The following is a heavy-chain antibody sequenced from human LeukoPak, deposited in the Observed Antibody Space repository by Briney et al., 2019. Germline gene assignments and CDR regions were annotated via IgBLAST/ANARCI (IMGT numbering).Heavy chain of an antibody. CDR3: AKVGSSWYSYYYYGMDV. Sequence: GGSLRLFCAASGFTFSSYALSWVRQAPGKGLEWVSAISGSGGSTYYADSVKGRFTISRDNSKNTLYLQMNSLRAEDTAVYYCAKVGSSWYSYYYYGMDVWGQGTTVTVSS. CDR2: ISGSGGST. CDR1: GFTFSSYA. D-gene: IGHD6-13*01. J-gene: IGHJ6*02. V-gene: IGHV3-23*01.